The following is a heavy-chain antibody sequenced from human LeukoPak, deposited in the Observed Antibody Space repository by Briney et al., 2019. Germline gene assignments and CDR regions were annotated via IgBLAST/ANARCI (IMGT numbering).Heavy chain of an antibody. V-gene: IGHV3-23*01. CDR3: AKGSLNEITMVRGVII. Sequence: PGGSLRLSCAASGFTISTYGMSWVRQAPGKGLEWVSAIRGSGTNTYYADSVKGRFTISRDNSKNTLYLQMNSLRAEDTAVYYCAKGSLNEITMVRGVIIWGQGTLVTVSS. J-gene: IGHJ4*02. D-gene: IGHD3-10*01. CDR2: IRGSGTNT. CDR1: GFTISTYG.